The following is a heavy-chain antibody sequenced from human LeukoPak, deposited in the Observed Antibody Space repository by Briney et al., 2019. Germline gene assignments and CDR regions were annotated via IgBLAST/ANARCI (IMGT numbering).Heavy chain of an antibody. CDR3: ARDLFEYSNSWFDP. CDR2: INHSGST. J-gene: IGHJ5*02. CDR1: DGSFSGYY. D-gene: IGHD4-11*01. V-gene: IGHV4-34*01. Sequence: RASETLSLTCAVYDGSFSGYYWSWIRQPPGKGLEWIGEINHSGSTNYNPSLKSRVTISVDTSKNQFSLKLSSVTAADTAVYYCARDLFEYSNSWFDPWGQGTLVTVSS.